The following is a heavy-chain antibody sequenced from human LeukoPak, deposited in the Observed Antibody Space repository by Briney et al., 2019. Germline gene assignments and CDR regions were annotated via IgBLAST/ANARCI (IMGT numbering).Heavy chain of an antibody. CDR2: ISATGGST. J-gene: IGHJ4*02. V-gene: IGHV3-23*01. CDR3: AKGGYSSGWRNYFDY. Sequence: GGSLRLSCAASGFTFSSYGITWVRQAPGKGLEWVSTISATGGSTYYADSVKGRFTIPRDNSKDTLYLQMNSLRAEDTAVYHCAKGGYSSGWRNYFDYWGQGTLVTVSS. CDR1: GFTFSSYG. D-gene: IGHD6-19*01.